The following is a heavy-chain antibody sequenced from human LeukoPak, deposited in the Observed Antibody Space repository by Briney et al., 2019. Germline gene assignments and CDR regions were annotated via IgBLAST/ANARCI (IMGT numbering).Heavy chain of an antibody. CDR3: AKEEPTTRWPAPPDY. CDR1: GFTFSNAW. CDR2: IKSKTDGGTT. V-gene: IGHV3-15*01. Sequence: EAGGSLRLSCAASGFTFSNAWMSWVRQAPGKGLEGVGRIKSKTDGGTTDYAAPVKGRFTISRDDSKNTLYLQMNSLRAEDTAVYYCAKEEPTTRWPAPPDYWGQGTLVTVSS. D-gene: IGHD1-1*01. J-gene: IGHJ4*02.